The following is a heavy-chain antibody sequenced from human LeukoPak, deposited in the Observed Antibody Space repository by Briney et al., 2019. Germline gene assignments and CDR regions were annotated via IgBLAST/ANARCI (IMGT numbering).Heavy chain of an antibody. CDR1: GFTFSSYG. V-gene: IGHV3-30*02. Sequence: GGSLRLSCAASGFTFSSYGMHWVRQAPGKGLEWVAFIRYDGSNKYFADSVKGRFTISRDNSKNTLYLQMNSLRAEDTAVYYCAINTAMVSGRFDYWGQGTLVTVSS. CDR2: IRYDGSNK. CDR3: AINTAMVSGRFDY. D-gene: IGHD5-18*01. J-gene: IGHJ4*02.